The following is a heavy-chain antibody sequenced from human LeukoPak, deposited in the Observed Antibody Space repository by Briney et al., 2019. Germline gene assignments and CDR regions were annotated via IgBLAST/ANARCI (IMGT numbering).Heavy chain of an antibody. CDR3: ARDLWFGEWKRGDAFDI. V-gene: IGHV4-59*01. CDR2: IYYSGST. D-gene: IGHD3-10*01. CDR1: GGSISSYY. Sequence: SETLSLTCTVSGGSISSYYWSWIRQPPGKGLEWIGYIYYSGSTNYNPSLKSRVTISVDTSKNQFSLELSSVTAADTAVYYCARDLWFGEWKRGDAFDIWGQGTMVTVSS. J-gene: IGHJ3*02.